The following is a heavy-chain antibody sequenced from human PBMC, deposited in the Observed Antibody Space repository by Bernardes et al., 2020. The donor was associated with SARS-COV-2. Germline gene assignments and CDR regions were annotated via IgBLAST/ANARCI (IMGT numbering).Heavy chain of an antibody. CDR2: IYSGGST. Sequence: GGSLRLSCAASGFTVSSNYMSWVRQAPGKGLEWVSVIYSGGSTYYADSVKGRFTISRDNSKNTLYLQMNSLRAEDTAVYYCARKYSSGSMDVWGQGTTVTVSS. CDR1: GFTVSSNY. J-gene: IGHJ6*02. V-gene: IGHV3-53*01. D-gene: IGHD6-19*01. CDR3: ARKYSSGSMDV.